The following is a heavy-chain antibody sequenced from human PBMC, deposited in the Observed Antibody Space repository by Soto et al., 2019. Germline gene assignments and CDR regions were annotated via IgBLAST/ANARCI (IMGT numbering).Heavy chain of an antibody. J-gene: IGHJ6*02. Sequence: VASVKVSCKASGYTFTGYYMHWVRQAPGQGLEWMGWINPNSGGTNYAQKFQGRVTRTRDTSISTAYMELSRLRSDDTAVYYCAKGGIAARPYYYYGMDVWGQGTTVTVSS. CDR2: INPNSGGT. CDR3: AKGGIAARPYYYYGMDV. CDR1: GYTFTGYY. D-gene: IGHD6-6*01. V-gene: IGHV1-2*02.